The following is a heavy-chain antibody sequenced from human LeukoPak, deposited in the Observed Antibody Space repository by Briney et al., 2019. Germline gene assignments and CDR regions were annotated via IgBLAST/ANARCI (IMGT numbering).Heavy chain of an antibody. CDR3: ARANGRDYYYYYMDV. Sequence: KTGGSLRLSCAASGFTFSSYSMNWVRQAPGTGLEWVSSITSNTNYIYYADSVKGRFTISRDNAKSSLYLEIHTLRAEDTAIYYCARANGRDYYYYYMDVWGKGTAVTVSS. CDR2: ITSNTNYI. J-gene: IGHJ6*03. D-gene: IGHD2-8*01. CDR1: GFTFSSYS. V-gene: IGHV3-21*06.